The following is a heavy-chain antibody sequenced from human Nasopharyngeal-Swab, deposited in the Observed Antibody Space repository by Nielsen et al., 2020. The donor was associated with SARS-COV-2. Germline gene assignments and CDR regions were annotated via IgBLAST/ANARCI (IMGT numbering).Heavy chain of an antibody. CDR1: GGSISSYY. CDR3: ARLEYYFDY. V-gene: IGHV4-59*08. Sequence: SETLSLTCTVSGGSISSYYWSWIRQPPGKGLEWIGYIYYSGSTNYNPSLKSRFTISVDTSKNQFSLKLSSVTAADTAVYYCARLEYYFDYWGQGTLVTVSS. CDR2: IYYSGST. J-gene: IGHJ4*02.